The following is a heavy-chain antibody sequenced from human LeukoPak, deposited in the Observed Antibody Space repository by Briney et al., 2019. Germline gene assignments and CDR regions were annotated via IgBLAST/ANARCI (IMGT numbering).Heavy chain of an antibody. V-gene: IGHV1-69*06. D-gene: IGHD2-15*01. Sequence: GASVKVSCKASGGTFSNYAFSWVRQAPGQGLEWMGRILPKFGTTNSAQKFEDRVRITADKYTNTVHMELSSLRSGDTAVYYCARDGRGGRENWFDPWGQGTLVTVSS. CDR2: ILPKFGTT. CDR1: GGTFSNYA. J-gene: IGHJ5*02. CDR3: ARDGRGGRENWFDP.